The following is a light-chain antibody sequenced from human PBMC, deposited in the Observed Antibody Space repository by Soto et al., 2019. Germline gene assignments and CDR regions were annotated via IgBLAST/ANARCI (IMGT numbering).Light chain of an antibody. CDR3: QQYNSYPGT. V-gene: IGKV1-5*01. Sequence: DIQMTQPPSTLSASVGDRVTITCRASQSISSWLAWYQQKPGKAPKLLIYDASSLESGVPSRFSGSGSGTEFTLTISSLQPDDFATYYCQQYNSYPGTFGQGTKLEIK. CDR2: DAS. CDR1: QSISSW. J-gene: IGKJ2*01.